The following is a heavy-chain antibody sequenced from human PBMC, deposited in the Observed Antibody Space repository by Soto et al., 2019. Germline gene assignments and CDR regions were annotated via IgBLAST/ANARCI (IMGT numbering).Heavy chain of an antibody. J-gene: IGHJ6*03. D-gene: IGHD6-6*01. CDR2: ISGSGGST. V-gene: IGHV3-23*01. CDR3: ARYSSSSMLYYYYMDV. Sequence: SRILQTTGKGLEWVSAISGSGGSTYYADSVKGRFTISRDNSKNTLYLQMNSLRAEDTAVYYCARYSSSSMLYYYYMDVWGKGTTVTVFS.